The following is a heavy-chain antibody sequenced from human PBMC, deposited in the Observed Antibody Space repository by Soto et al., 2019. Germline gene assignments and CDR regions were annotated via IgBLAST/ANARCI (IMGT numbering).Heavy chain of an antibody. CDR2: MNPNSGNT. CDR1: GYTFTIYD. V-gene: IGHV1-8*01. CDR3: ARRGYSSSWSYYYYYGMDV. J-gene: IGHJ6*02. Sequence: QVQLVQSGAEVKKPGASVKVSCKASGYTFTIYDINWVRQATGQGLEWMGWMNPNSGNTGYAQKFQGRVTMTRNTPMSTASMEVGSLRSEDTAVYYCARRGYSSSWSYYYYYGMDVWGQGTTVTVSS. D-gene: IGHD6-13*01.